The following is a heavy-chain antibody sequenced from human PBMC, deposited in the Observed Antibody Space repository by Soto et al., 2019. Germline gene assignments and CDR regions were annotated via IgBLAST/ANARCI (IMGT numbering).Heavy chain of an antibody. D-gene: IGHD3-10*01. J-gene: IGHJ5*02. Sequence: QVQLVQSGTEVNKSGSSVKVSCQVSGGIFNSNGINWVRQAPGQGLEWMGSIIPVFGTTKYAQKFQARVPISAEESLDTGYTQLRSRQSVDAALYYCAMGRGATWTGWFDPWGQGTPVGVSS. CDR3: AMGRGATWTGWFDP. CDR2: IIPVFGTT. V-gene: IGHV1-69*18. CDR1: GGIFNSNG.